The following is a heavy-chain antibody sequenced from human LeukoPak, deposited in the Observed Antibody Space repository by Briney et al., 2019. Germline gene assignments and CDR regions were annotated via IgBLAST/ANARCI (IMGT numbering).Heavy chain of an antibody. V-gene: IGHV3-23*01. Sequence: GSLRLSCAASGFTFSTYAMGWVRQAPGEGLEWVSSIKGGGGDPFYADSVRGRFTISRDKSKNTLYLQLNSLRPEDTAVYFCAQGGHDFNPFYYWGQGTLVTVSS. CDR1: GFTFSTYA. J-gene: IGHJ4*02. D-gene: IGHD2-21*02. CDR3: AQGGHDFNPFYY. CDR2: IKGGGGDP.